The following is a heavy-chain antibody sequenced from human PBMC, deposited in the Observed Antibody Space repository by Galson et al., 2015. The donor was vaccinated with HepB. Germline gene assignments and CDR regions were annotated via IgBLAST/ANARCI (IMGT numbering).Heavy chain of an antibody. CDR3: AREWEGDIVVVPGDI. D-gene: IGHD2-2*01. J-gene: IGHJ3*02. CDR2: ISAGESDFI. Sequence: SLRLSCAASGFTFSSYTLNWVRQAPGKGLEWVSSISAGESDFIYYAVSVRGRFTISRDNAENSLYLQMNSLRPEDTGVYYCAREWEGDIVVVPGDI. CDR1: GFTFSSYT. V-gene: IGHV3-21*04.